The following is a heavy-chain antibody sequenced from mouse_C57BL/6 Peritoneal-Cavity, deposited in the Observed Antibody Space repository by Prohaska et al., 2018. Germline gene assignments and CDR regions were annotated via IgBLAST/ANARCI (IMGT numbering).Heavy chain of an antibody. CDR2: MYPSDSET. CDR1: GYTFTSYC. CDR3: ACNYDAMDY. Sequence: QVQLQQPGAELVRPGSSVKLSCKASGYTFTSYCMDWVKQRPGQGLELIGIMYPSDSETNYNQNLKDKATLTVDKSSSTAYMQLSSLTSEDSAVYYCACNYDAMDYWGQGTSVTVSS. V-gene: IGHV1-61*01. D-gene: IGHD2-1*01. J-gene: IGHJ4*01.